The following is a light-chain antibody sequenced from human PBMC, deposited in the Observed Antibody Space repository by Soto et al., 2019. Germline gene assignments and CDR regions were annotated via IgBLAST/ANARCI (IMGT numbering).Light chain of an antibody. V-gene: IGLV2-8*01. CDR3: SSYAGSNNLV. J-gene: IGLJ3*02. Sequence: QSALTQPPSASGSPGQSVTISCTGTSSDIGGYDYVSWYQQHPGKAPKLIIYEVNKRPSGVPDRFSGSKSGNTASLIVSGLQAEDEADYYCSSYAGSNNLVFAGGTKLTV. CDR2: EVN. CDR1: SSDIGGYDY.